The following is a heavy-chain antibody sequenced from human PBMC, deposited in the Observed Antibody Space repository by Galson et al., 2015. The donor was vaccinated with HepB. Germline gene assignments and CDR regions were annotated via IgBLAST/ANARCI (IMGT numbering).Heavy chain of an antibody. CDR1: GFTLSNAW. Sequence: SLRLSCAASGFTLSNAWMSWVRQAPGKGLEWVGRIKSKTDGGTTESAAPVKGRFTISRDDSRNTLDLQMNSLKTEDTAVYYCTTDRGGWYGTRGTDYWSQGTLVTVSP. J-gene: IGHJ4*02. V-gene: IGHV3-15*01. D-gene: IGHD6-19*01. CDR3: TTDRGGWYGTRGTDY. CDR2: IKSKTDGGTT.